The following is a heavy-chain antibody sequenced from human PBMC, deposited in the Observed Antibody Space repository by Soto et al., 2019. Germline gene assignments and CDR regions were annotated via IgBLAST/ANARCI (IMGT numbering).Heavy chain of an antibody. CDR3: AKDWEWLVRSDSFDI. V-gene: IGHV3-30*18. CDR1: GFTFSSYG. J-gene: IGHJ3*02. D-gene: IGHD3-3*01. CDR2: ISYDGSNK. Sequence: QVQLVESGGGVVQPGRSLRLSCAASGFTFSSYGMHWVRQAPGKGLEWVAVISYDGSNKYYADSVKGRFTISRDNSKNTLYLQMNSLRAEDTAVYYCAKDWEWLVRSDSFDIWGQGTMVTVSS.